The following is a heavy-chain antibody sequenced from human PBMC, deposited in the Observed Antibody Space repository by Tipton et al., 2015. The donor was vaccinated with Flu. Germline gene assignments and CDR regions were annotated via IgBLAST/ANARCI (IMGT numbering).Heavy chain of an antibody. V-gene: IGHV4-61*02. CDR3: ARDSRAVPPYGEDV. CDR2: ICTSGNT. J-gene: IGHJ6*02. Sequence: TLSLTCTVSGGSITSGSYYWSWIRQPAGKGLEWIGRICTSGNTNYNPSLKSRVTISVDTSKNQFSLKLSSVTAADTAVYYCARDSRAVPPYGEDVWGQGTTVTVSS. D-gene: IGHD6-19*01. CDR1: GGSITSGSYY.